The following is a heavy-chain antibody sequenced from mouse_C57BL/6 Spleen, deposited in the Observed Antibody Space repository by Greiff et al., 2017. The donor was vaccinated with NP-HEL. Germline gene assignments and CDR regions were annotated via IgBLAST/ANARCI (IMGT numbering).Heavy chain of an antibody. J-gene: IGHJ2*01. CDR1: GYSITSDYA. Sequence: DVQLQESGPGLVKPSQSLSLTCTVTGYSITSDYAWNWIRQFPGNKLEWMGYISYSGSTRYNPSLKSRISITRDTSKNQFFLQLNSVTTEDTATYYCARSIMANWGQGTTLTVSS. CDR3: ARSIMAN. CDR2: ISYSGST. V-gene: IGHV3-2*02.